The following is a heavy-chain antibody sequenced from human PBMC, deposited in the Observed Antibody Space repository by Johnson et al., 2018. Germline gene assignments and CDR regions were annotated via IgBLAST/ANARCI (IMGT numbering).Heavy chain of an antibody. CDR3: ARDRPGTTRTDAFDI. D-gene: IGHD1-7*01. CDR2: IWYDGSNK. Sequence: QVQLVQSGGGVVEPGGSLRLSCAASGFTFSNYGIQWVRQAPGKGLEWVAVIWYDGSNKDYADSVKGRFTISRDNSKNTLYLQMNSLRAEDTAVYYCARDRPGTTRTDAFDIWGQGTMVTVSS. J-gene: IGHJ3*02. CDR1: GFTFSNYG. V-gene: IGHV3-33*01.